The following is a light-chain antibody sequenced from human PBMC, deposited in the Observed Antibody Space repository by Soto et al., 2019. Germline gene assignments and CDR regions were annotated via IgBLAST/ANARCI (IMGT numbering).Light chain of an antibody. CDR1: KNILQF. V-gene: IGKV1-39*01. J-gene: IGKJ2*01. CDR3: QQSYRKPAT. CDR2: AAS. Sequence: IQMTQSPSILSASVGDRVTITCRESKNILQFLIWYQQKSGGAPRLLIFAASSLESGVSSRFTATGSGTQFSLTITNVQPEDLGIYYCQQSYRKPATFGQGTKLEVK.